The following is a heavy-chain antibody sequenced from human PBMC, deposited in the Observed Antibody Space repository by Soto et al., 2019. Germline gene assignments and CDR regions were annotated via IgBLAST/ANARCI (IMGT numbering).Heavy chain of an antibody. Sequence: ASVKVSCKASGYTFTGYYMHWVRQAPGQGLEWMGWINPNSGGTNYAQKFQGRVTMTRDTSISTAYMELSRLRSDDTAVYYCARSFPLAAARYWSPYGMDVWGQGTKVTVSS. D-gene: IGHD6-13*01. CDR3: ARSFPLAAARYWSPYGMDV. V-gene: IGHV1-2*02. CDR2: INPNSGGT. CDR1: GYTFTGYY. J-gene: IGHJ6*02.